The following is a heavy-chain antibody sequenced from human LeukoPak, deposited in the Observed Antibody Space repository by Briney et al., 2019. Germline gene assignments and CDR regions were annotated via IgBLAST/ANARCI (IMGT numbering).Heavy chain of an antibody. J-gene: IGHJ4*02. CDR1: GGAISSYY. V-gene: IGHV4-59*01. CDR2: IYYSRST. D-gene: IGHD2-8*01. Sequence: SETLSLTCTVSGGAISSYYWNWIRQPPGKGLEWIGYIYYSRSTNYNPSLKSRVSISSDSSKNQFSLKLTSVTAADTAVYYCARDRNGPTGAFASWGQGTLVTVSS. CDR3: ARDRNGPTGAFAS.